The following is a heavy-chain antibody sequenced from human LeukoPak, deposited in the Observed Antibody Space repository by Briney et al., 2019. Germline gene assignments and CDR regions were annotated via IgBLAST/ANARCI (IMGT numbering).Heavy chain of an antibody. V-gene: IGHV3-21*01. CDR3: ASWSGSSVLDY. CDR1: GFTFSTSN. D-gene: IGHD3-3*01. Sequence: GGSLRLSCAASGFTFSTSNMTWVRQTPEKGLEWVSTITPGGSNMYYHDSVKGRFTISRDNAKNLLFLQMNSLRAEDTAVYYCASWSGSSVLDYWGQGTLVTVSS. CDR2: ITPGGSNM. J-gene: IGHJ4*02.